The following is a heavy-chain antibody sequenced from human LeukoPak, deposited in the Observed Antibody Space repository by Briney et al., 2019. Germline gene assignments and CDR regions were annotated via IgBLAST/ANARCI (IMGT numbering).Heavy chain of an antibody. V-gene: IGHV3-53*01. CDR3: AASLDCSSTSCHTGRVYYYGMDV. CDR1: GFTFSSYW. Sequence: QPGGSLRLSCAASGFTFSSYWMSWVRQAPGKGLEWVSVIYSGGSTYYADSVKGRFTISRDNSKNTLYLQMNSLRAEDTAVYYCAASLDCSSTSCHTGRVYYYGMDVWGQGTTVTVSS. CDR2: IYSGGST. D-gene: IGHD2-2*01. J-gene: IGHJ6*02.